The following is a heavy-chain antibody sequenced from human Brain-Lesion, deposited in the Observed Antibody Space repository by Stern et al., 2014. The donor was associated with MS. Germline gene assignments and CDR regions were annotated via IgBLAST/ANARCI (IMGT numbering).Heavy chain of an antibody. V-gene: IGHV3-30*18. J-gene: IGHJ5*02. CDR2: VSYDGSHK. Sequence: VQLVESGGGVVKPGRPLRLSCVASGFTFGSCAMHWVRQAPGKGLERVAGVSYDGSHKDYADSVKGRFTISRDNSQNTLYMQMSSLRPEDTAVYYCAKDRQYLTYFFDHWGQGSLVTVSS. CDR1: GFTFGSCA. D-gene: IGHD2/OR15-2a*01. CDR3: AKDRQYLTYFFDH.